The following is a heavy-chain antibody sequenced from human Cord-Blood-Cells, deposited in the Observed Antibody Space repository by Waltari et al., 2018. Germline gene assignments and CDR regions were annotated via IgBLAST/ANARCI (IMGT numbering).Heavy chain of an antibody. D-gene: IGHD2-15*01. Sequence: QVQLQQWGAGLLKPSETLSLTCAAYGGSFSGYYWSWIRQPPGKGLEWIGEINHSGSTNYNPSLKSRVTISVDTSKNQFSLKLSSVTAADTAVYYCARRAATTVDYWGQGTLVTVSS. CDR1: GGSFSGYY. V-gene: IGHV4-34*01. CDR2: INHSGST. CDR3: ARRAATTVDY. J-gene: IGHJ4*02.